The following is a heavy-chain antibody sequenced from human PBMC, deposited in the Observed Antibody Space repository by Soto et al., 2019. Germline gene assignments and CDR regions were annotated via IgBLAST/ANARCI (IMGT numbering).Heavy chain of an antibody. D-gene: IGHD6-19*01. Sequence: QVQLVQSGAEVKKPGAAVEVSCKASGYTFTSHYVHWVRQAPGQGLEWMGLINANSGTTSYAQKFQGRVTMTRDTYTCTVYMELSSLRFEDTAVYYCARDRNLETSAWARDYWGQGTLVTVSS. CDR1: GYTFTSHY. CDR2: INANSGTT. V-gene: IGHV1-46*03. J-gene: IGHJ4*02. CDR3: ARDRNLETSAWARDY.